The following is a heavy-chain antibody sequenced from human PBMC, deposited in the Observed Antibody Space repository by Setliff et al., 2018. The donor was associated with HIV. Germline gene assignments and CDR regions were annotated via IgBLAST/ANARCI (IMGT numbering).Heavy chain of an antibody. Sequence: PSETLSLTCTVSGGSISSSHTYWGWIRQPPGKGLEWIGSIFKTGHTYYNPSLKSRVTISVDTSKNQFSLRLTSVTAADTAVYYCATGLTMTPDYWGQGSLVTVSS. CDR3: ATGLTMTPDY. CDR2: IFKTGHT. CDR1: GGSISSSHTY. J-gene: IGHJ4*02. V-gene: IGHV4-39*01. D-gene: IGHD7-27*01.